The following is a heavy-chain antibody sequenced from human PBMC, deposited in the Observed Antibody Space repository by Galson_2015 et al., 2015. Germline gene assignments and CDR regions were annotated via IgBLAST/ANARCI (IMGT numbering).Heavy chain of an antibody. D-gene: IGHD1-26*01. Sequence: SVKVSCKASGYTFTGYYMHWVRQAPGQGLEWMGWINPNSGGTNYAQKFQGWVTMTRDTSISTAYMELSRLRSDDTAVYYCARGVTGGSDVGGGPFYFDYWGQGTLVTVSS. CDR3: ARGVTGGSDVGGGPFYFDY. CDR1: GYTFTGYY. V-gene: IGHV1-2*04. J-gene: IGHJ4*02. CDR2: INPNSGGT.